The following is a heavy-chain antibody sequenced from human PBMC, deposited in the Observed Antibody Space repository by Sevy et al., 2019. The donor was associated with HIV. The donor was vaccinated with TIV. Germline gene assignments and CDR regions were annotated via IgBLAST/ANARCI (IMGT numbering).Heavy chain of an antibody. Sequence: GGSLRLSCAASGFIFSTYGMHWVRQAPGKGLEWVALIWYDGSSQYYADSVQGRFTISRDNSKNTLDLQMNSLRAEDMAVYYCVSGASIAAAGNFAYWGQGTLVTVSS. D-gene: IGHD6-13*01. CDR2: IWYDGSSQ. CDR3: VSGASIAAAGNFAY. J-gene: IGHJ4*02. V-gene: IGHV3-33*08. CDR1: GFIFSTYG.